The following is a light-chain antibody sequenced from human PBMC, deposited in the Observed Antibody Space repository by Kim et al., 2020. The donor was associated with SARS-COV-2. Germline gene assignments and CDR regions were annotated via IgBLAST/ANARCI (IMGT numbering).Light chain of an antibody. Sequence: SPGQSITISCTGTSSDVGGYNYVSWYQQHPGKAPKLIIYDVSNRPSGVSNRFSGSKSGNTASLTISGLQAEDEADYYCSSYTSSRVFGGGTQLTVL. CDR1: SSDVGGYNY. CDR2: DVS. J-gene: IGLJ3*02. V-gene: IGLV2-14*03. CDR3: SSYTSSRV.